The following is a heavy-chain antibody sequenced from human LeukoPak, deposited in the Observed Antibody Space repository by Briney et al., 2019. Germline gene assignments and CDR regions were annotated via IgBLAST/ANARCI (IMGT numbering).Heavy chain of an antibody. CDR1: GFTFSNYA. CDR3: VKEKAPFDGFDV. V-gene: IGHV3-23*01. J-gene: IGHJ3*01. CDR2: VTGRGGST. Sequence: PGESLRLSCVASGFTFSNYAMSWVRQAPGKRLEWVSAVTGRGGSTYYADSVKGRFTVSRDNSRNTQSLQMKSLRAEDTAVYYCVKEKAPFDGFDVWGQGAMVTVSS.